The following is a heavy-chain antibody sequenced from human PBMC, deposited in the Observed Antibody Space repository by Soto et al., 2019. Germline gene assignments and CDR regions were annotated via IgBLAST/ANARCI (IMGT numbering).Heavy chain of an antibody. J-gene: IGHJ5*02. Sequence: ASVKVSCKASGYTFTSYGISWVRQALGQGLESMGWISAHNGNPKYAQTLHGRVTMTTDTSTSTAYMELRSLRSDDTDVYYCASGGSSRVPATSFNCFDPWGEGHMVTVPS. D-gene: IGHD2-2*01. CDR2: ISAHNGNP. CDR1: GYTFTSYG. CDR3: ASGGSSRVPATSFNCFDP. V-gene: IGHV1-18*01.